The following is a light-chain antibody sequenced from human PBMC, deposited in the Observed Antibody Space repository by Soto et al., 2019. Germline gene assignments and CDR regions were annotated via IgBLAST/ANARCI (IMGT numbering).Light chain of an antibody. V-gene: IGLV8-61*01. CDR3: VLYMGSGISV. J-gene: IGLJ2*01. CDR1: SGSVSPGYY. Sequence: QTVVTQEPSFSVSPGGTVTLTCGLSSGSVSPGYYPSWYQQTPGLPPRTLIYSTNTRSSGVPDRFSGSILGNKAALTNTGDQTDDESDYYCVLYMGSGISVFGGGTKVTVL. CDR2: STN.